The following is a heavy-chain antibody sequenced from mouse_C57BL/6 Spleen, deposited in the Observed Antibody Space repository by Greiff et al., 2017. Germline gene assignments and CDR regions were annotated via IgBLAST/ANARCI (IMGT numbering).Heavy chain of an antibody. J-gene: IGHJ3*01. D-gene: IGHD4-1*01. CDR3: ARTPSGTGTGGPSWFAY. Sequence: QVQLQQPGAELVMPGASVKLSCKASGYTFTSYWMHWVKQRPGQGLEWIGEIDPSDSYTNYNQKFKGKSTLTVDKSSSTAYMQLSSLTSEDSAVYYWARTPSGTGTGGPSWFAYWGQGTLVTVSA. V-gene: IGHV1-69*01. CDR1: GYTFTSYW. CDR2: IDPSDSYT.